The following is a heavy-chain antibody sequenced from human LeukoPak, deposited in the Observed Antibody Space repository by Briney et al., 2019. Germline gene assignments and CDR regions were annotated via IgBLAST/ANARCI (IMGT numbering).Heavy chain of an antibody. CDR2: IYTSGST. CDR1: GGSISSGSYY. Sequence: SQTLSLTCTVSGGSISSGSYYWSWIRQPAGKGPEWIGRIYTSGSTNYNPSLKSRVTISVDTSKNQFSLKLSSVTAADTAVYYCAREYYYDSSGSPGVDYWGQGTLVTVSS. V-gene: IGHV4-61*02. D-gene: IGHD3-22*01. J-gene: IGHJ4*02. CDR3: AREYYYDSSGSPGVDY.